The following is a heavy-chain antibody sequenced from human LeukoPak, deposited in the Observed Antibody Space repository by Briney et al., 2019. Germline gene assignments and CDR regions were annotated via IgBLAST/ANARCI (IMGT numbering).Heavy chain of an antibody. Sequence: PSETLSLTCTVSGGSISSGGYYWSWIRQHPGKGLEWIGYIFYSGSTSYNPSLKSRVTISVDTSKNQFSLKLSSVTAADTAVYYCARELQQQLVRDRPKNWFDPWGQGTLVTVSS. CDR2: IFYSGST. CDR3: ARELQQQLVRDRPKNWFDP. V-gene: IGHV4-31*03. D-gene: IGHD6-13*01. CDR1: GGSISSGGYY. J-gene: IGHJ5*02.